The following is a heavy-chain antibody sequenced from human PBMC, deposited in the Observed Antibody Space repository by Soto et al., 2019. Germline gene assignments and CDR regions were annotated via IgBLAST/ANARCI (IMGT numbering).Heavy chain of an antibody. J-gene: IGHJ4*02. CDR3: TTHYGTGSHPSDY. CDR1: GFTFNNSG. V-gene: IGHV3-73*01. Sequence: PGGSMRLSCAACGFTFNNSGINWVRQATGKGLEWVGRIRSKANSYATAYAASVKGRFTISRDDSKNTAYLQMNSLKTEDTAVYYCTTHYGTGSHPSDYWGQGTLVTVSS. D-gene: IGHD3-10*01. CDR2: IRSKANSYAT.